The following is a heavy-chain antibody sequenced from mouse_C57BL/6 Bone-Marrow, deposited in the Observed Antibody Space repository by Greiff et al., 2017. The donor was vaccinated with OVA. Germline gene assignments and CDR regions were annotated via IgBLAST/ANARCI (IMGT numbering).Heavy chain of an antibody. CDR3: TTGTLRYFDY. V-gene: IGHV14-4*01. CDR2: IDPENGDT. J-gene: IGHJ2*01. Sequence: VQLQQSGAELVRPGASVTLSCTASGFNIKDDYMHWVKQRPEQGLEWIGWIDPENGDTEYASKFQGKATITADTSSNTAYLQLSSLTSEDTAVYYCTTGTLRYFDYWGQGTTLTVSS. CDR1: GFNIKDDY. D-gene: IGHD2-14*01.